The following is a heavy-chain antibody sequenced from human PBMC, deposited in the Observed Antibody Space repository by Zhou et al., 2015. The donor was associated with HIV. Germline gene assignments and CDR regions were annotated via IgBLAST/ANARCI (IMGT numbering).Heavy chain of an antibody. CDR1: GGTFSSDG. V-gene: IGHV1-69*06. CDR2: IIPMFGTA. CDR3: ARDDSSGYHSFDY. D-gene: IGHD3-22*01. Sequence: QVQLVQSGAEVKKPGSSVKVSCKASGGTFSSDGITWVRQAPGQGLEWMGGIIPMFGTAAYAQKFQGRVTFTADRSTSTAYMELRRLTSEDTAMYYCARDDSSGYHSFDYWGQGTLVTVSS. J-gene: IGHJ4*02.